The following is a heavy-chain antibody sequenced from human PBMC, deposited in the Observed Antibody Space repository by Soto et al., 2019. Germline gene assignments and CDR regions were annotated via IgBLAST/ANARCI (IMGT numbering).Heavy chain of an antibody. J-gene: IGHJ6*02. CDR1: GFTFSSYA. D-gene: IGHD1-26*01. V-gene: IGHV3-23*01. CDR3: ASGRGRYFYYGMDV. CDR2: ITESGGTT. Sequence: GGSLRLSCAASGFTFSSYAMSWVRQAPGKGLEWLSAITESGGTTYHANSVKGRFTISRDNSKNTLYLQMNSLRAEDTAVYYCASGRGRYFYYGMDVWGQGTTVTVSS.